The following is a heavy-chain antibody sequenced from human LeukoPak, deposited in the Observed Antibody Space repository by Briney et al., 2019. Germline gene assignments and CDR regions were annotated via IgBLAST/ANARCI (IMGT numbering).Heavy chain of an antibody. D-gene: IGHD1-26*01. Sequence: GGSLRLSCAASGFTFSSYGMHWVRQAPGKGLEWVAVIWYDGSNKYYADSVKGRFTISRDNAKNSLYLQMNSLRAEDTAVYYCARDRGGSYLKYWGQGTLVTVSS. V-gene: IGHV3-33*01. J-gene: IGHJ4*02. CDR1: GFTFSSYG. CDR2: IWYDGSNK. CDR3: ARDRGGSYLKY.